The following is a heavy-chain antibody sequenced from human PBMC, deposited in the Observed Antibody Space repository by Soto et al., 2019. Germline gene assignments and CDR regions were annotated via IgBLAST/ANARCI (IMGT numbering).Heavy chain of an antibody. Sequence: EVQLVQSGAEVKKPGATVKISCKVSGYIFTDYYVYWVQQAPGKGLEWMGFLDPEDGETMYAEKFQGRITITADTSTETAYRELSSLRSEDTAVYYCATASSIGGRLWYFDLWGRGTLVTVSS. CDR1: GYIFTDYY. V-gene: IGHV1-69-2*01. J-gene: IGHJ2*01. D-gene: IGHD6-6*01. CDR3: ATASSIGGRLWYFDL. CDR2: LDPEDGET.